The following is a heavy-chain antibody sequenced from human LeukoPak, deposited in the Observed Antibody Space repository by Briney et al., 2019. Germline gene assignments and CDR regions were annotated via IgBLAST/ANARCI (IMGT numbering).Heavy chain of an antibody. V-gene: IGHV3-9*01. D-gene: IGHD6-13*01. J-gene: IGHJ4*02. CDR1: GFTFDDYG. CDR3: AKCAAAGNVGPLDY. Sequence: GGSLRLSCAASGFTFDDYGMSWVRQAPGKGLEWVSGISWNSGSIGYADSVKGRFTISRDNAKNSLYLQMNSLRAEDTALYYCAKCAAAGNVGPLDYWGQGTLVTVSS. CDR2: ISWNSGSI.